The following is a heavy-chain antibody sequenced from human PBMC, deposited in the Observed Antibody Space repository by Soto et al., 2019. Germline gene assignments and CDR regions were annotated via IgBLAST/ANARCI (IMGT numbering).Heavy chain of an antibody. CDR3: ARDLRYSSGCFYNYYGMDV. Sequence: PGGSLRLSCAASGFTFSSYWMHWVRQAPGKGLVWVSRINSDGSSTSYADSVKGRFTISRDNAKNTLYLQMNSLRAEDTAVYYCARDLRYSSGCFYNYYGMDVWFQGTTVTVS. J-gene: IGHJ6*02. D-gene: IGHD6-19*01. CDR1: GFTFSSYW. V-gene: IGHV3-74*01. CDR2: INSDGSST.